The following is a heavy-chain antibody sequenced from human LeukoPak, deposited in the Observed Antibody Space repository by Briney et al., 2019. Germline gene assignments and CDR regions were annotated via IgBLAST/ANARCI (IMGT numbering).Heavy chain of an antibody. CDR1: GFTFSSYG. J-gene: IGHJ4*02. CDR3: ARVGPGYTYVYGAPYYFDS. CDR2: ITSSSSYI. D-gene: IGHD5-18*01. V-gene: IGHV3-21*01. Sequence: PGGSLRLSCAASGFTFSSYGMNWVRQAPGKGLECVSSITSSSSYIYYADSVKGRFTISRDNAKNSLYLQMNSLRAEDTAVYYCARVGPGYTYVYGAPYYFDSWGQGTLVTVSS.